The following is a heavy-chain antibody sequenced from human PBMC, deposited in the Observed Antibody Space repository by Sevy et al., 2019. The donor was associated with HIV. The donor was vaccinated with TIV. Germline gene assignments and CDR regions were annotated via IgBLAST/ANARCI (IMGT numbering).Heavy chain of an antibody. V-gene: IGHV3-21*01. Sequence: GGSLRLSCAASGFTFSSYSMNWVRQAPGKGLEWVSSISSSSSYIYYADSVKGRFTSSRDNAKNSRYLQMNSVRAEDTAVYYCARMDGRAVVRYFDWLSNLYYPDYWGQGTLVTVSS. CDR3: ARMDGRAVVRYFDWLSNLYYPDY. J-gene: IGHJ4*02. CDR2: ISSSSSYI. D-gene: IGHD3-9*01. CDR1: GFTFSSYS.